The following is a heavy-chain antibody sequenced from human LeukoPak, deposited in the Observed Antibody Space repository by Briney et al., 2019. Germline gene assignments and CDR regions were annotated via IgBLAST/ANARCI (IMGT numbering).Heavy chain of an antibody. CDR1: GGSFSGYY. V-gene: IGHV4-34*01. CDR2: INHSGST. Sequence: PSETLSLTCAVYGGSFSGYYWSWIRQPPGKGLEWIGEINHSGSTNYNPSLKSRVTISVDTSKNQFSLKLSSVTAADTAVYYCAGSKEGWYSYGSGYFDYWGQGTLVTVSS. D-gene: IGHD5-18*01. CDR3: AGSKEGWYSYGSGYFDY. J-gene: IGHJ4*02.